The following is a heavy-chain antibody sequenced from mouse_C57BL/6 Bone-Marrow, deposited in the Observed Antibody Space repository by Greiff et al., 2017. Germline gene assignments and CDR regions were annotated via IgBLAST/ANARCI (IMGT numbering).Heavy chain of an antibody. Sequence: EVQLVESGGGLVKPGGSLKLSCAASGFTFSDYGMHWVRQAPEKGLEWVAYISSGSSTSYYADTVKGRVTISRDNAKNTLFLQMTSLRSEDTAMYYCSRQGGWLGWCAYWGQGALVTVSA. CDR3: SRQGGWLGWCAY. V-gene: IGHV5-17*01. J-gene: IGHJ3*01. D-gene: IGHD2-3*01. CDR1: GFTFSDYG. CDR2: ISSGSSTS.